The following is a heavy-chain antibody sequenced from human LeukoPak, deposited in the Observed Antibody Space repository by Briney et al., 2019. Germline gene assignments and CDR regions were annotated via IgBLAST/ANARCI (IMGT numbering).Heavy chain of an antibody. CDR1: GFTFSSYS. V-gene: IGHV3-21*01. CDR3: AKDSEYSSSWYLVQYYYYYMDV. D-gene: IGHD6-13*01. Sequence: GGSLRLSCAASGFTFSSYSMNWVRQAPGKGLEWVSSISSSSSYIYYADSVKGRFTISRDNAKNSLYLQMNSLRAEDTAVYYCAKDSEYSSSWYLVQYYYYYMDVWGKGTTVTISS. CDR2: ISSSSSYI. J-gene: IGHJ6*03.